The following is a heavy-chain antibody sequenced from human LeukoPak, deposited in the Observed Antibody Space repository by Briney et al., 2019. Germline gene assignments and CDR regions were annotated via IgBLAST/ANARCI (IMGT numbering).Heavy chain of an antibody. CDR1: GGSISSYY. Sequence: KPSETLSLTCTVSGGSISSYYWSWIRQPPGKGLEWIGYIYYSGSTNYNPSLKSRVTISVDTSKNQFSLKLSSVTAADTAVYYCARAHDIVVVVAATHDAFGIWGQGTMVTVSS. V-gene: IGHV4-59*01. J-gene: IGHJ3*02. CDR2: IYYSGST. D-gene: IGHD2-15*01. CDR3: ARAHDIVVVVAATHDAFGI.